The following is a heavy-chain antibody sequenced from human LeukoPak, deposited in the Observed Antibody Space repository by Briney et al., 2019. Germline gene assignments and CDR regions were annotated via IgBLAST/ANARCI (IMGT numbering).Heavy chain of an antibody. CDR1: GYTFTSYY. V-gene: IGHV1-46*01. Sequence: ASVKVSCKASGYTFTSYYMHWVRQAPGQGLEWMGIINPSGGSTSYAQKFQGRVTMTRDTSTSTVYMELSSLRSEDTAVYYCARDRPYYYYSRGHKADDAFDIWGQGTMVTVSS. J-gene: IGHJ3*02. CDR2: INPSGGST. CDR3: ARDRPYYYYSRGHKADDAFDI. D-gene: IGHD3-22*01.